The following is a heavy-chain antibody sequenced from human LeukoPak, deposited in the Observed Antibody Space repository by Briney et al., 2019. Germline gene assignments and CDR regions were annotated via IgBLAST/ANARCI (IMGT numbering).Heavy chain of an antibody. CDR2: IYYSRST. CDR3: ARELDDYAYYYYMGV. Sequence: SETLSLTCTVSGASISSYSWSWIRQPPGKGLEWIGNIYYSRSTNSNPSLKSRVTISADTSKNQFSLKLSSVTAADTAVYYCARELDDYAYYYYMGVWGKGTTVTVSS. D-gene: IGHD4-17*01. V-gene: IGHV4-59*01. CDR1: GASISSYS. J-gene: IGHJ6*03.